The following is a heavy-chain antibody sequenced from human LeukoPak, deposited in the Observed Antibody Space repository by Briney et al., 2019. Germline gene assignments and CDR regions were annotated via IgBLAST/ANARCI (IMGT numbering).Heavy chain of an antibody. Sequence: PGGSLRLSCAASGLSINRYTMNWVRQAPGKGLEWVSSISGSTVYIYYADSVKGRFTISRDNAKNSVYLEMNSLRAEDTAVYYCAKGREAYSGSYTPFASWGQGILVTVSS. CDR1: GLSINRYT. CDR3: AKGREAYSGSYTPFAS. CDR2: ISGSTVYI. J-gene: IGHJ4*02. D-gene: IGHD1-26*01. V-gene: IGHV3-21*04.